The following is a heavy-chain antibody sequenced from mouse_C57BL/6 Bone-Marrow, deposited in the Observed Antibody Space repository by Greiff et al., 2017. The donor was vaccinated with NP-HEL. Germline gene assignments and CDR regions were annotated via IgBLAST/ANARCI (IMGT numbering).Heavy chain of an antibody. Sequence: EVQLQQSGPELVKPGASVKIPCKASGYTFTDYNMDWVKQSHGKSLEWIGDINPNNGGTIYNQKFKGKATLTVDKSSSTAYMELRSLTSEDTAVYYCARSVYSNYERGYFDYWGQGTTLTVSS. CDR3: ARSVYSNYERGYFDY. CDR2: INPNNGGT. D-gene: IGHD2-5*01. J-gene: IGHJ2*01. CDR1: GYTFTDYN. V-gene: IGHV1-18*01.